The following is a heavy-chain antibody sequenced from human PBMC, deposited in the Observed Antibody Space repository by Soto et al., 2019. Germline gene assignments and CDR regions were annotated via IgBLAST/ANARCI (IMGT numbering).Heavy chain of an antibody. J-gene: IGHJ5*02. Sequence: GASVKVSCKASGYTFTSYGISWVRQAPGQGLEWMGWISAYNGNTNYAQKLQGRVTMTTDTSTSTAYMELRSLRSDDTAVYYCARDFVVVVAATPYNWFDPWGQGTLVTVSS. CDR3: ARDFVVVVAATPYNWFDP. D-gene: IGHD2-15*01. CDR1: GYTFTSYG. CDR2: ISAYNGNT. V-gene: IGHV1-18*01.